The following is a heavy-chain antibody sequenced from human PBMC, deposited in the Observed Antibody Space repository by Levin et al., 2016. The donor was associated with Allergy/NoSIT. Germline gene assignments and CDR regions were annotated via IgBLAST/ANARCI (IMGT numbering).Heavy chain of an antibody. Sequence: GESLKISCQTSGYSFRHFCITWVRQKPGEGLEWMGRICPPDSQVNYSPSFEGHVTLSVDKSVSTAYLQLNILKASDSAIYYCARQGMDCSTTTCYHEYYFNFWGQGTLVTVSS. CDR3: ARQGMDCSTTTCYHEYYFNF. CDR2: ICPPDSQV. V-gene: IGHV5-10-1*01. J-gene: IGHJ4*02. CDR1: GYSFRHFC. D-gene: IGHD2-2*01.